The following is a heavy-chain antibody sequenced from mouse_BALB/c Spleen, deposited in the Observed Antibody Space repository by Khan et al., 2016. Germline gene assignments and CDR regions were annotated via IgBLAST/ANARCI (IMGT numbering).Heavy chain of an antibody. V-gene: IGHV1-7*01. Sequence: QVQLKQSGAELAKPGASVKMSCKASGYTFTSYWMHWVKQRPGQGLEWIGYINPSTGYTEYNQKFKDKATLTADKSSSTAYMQLSSLTAEDSAVYYYATTQSGTLDYWGQGTTLTVSS. CDR2: INPSTGYT. J-gene: IGHJ2*01. D-gene: IGHD4-1*01. CDR3: ATTQSGTLDY. CDR1: GYTFTSYW.